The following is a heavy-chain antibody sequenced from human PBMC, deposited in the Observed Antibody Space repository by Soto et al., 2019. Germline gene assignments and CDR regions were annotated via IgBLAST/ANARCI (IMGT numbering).Heavy chain of an antibody. CDR2: MNPNSGNT. J-gene: IGHJ4*02. D-gene: IGHD3-22*01. V-gene: IGHV1-8*01. Sequence: QVQLVQSGAEVKKPGASVKVSCKASGYTFTSYDINWVRQATGQGLEWMGWMNPNSGNTGYAQKFQGRGPMTRNPSRSTADMEVSSLRSEDTAVYYCSYVSSGYSTLDYWGQGTLVTVSS. CDR1: GYTFTSYD. CDR3: SYVSSGYSTLDY.